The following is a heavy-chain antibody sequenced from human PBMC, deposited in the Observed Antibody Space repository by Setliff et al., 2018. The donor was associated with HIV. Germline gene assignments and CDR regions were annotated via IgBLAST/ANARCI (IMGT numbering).Heavy chain of an antibody. D-gene: IGHD1-7*01. CDR2: INTNTGNP. Sequence: ASVKVSCKASGYTFTSYPMNWVRQAPGQGLEWMGWINTNTGNPMYVQGFTGRFVFSLDTSVSTAYLQISSLKAEDTAVYYCARELSPTGTDWGQGTLVTVSS. CDR3: ARELSPTGTD. CDR1: GYTFTSYP. V-gene: IGHV7-4-1*02. J-gene: IGHJ4*02.